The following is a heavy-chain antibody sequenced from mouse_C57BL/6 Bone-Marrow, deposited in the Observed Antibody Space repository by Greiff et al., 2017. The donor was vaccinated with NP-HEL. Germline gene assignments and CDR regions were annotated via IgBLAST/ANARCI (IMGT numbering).Heavy chain of an antibody. Sequence: EVQLVESEGGLVQPGSSMKLSCTASGFTFSDYYMAWVRQVPEKGLEWVANINYDGSSTYYLDSLKSRVIISRDNAKNILYLQMSSLKSEDTATYYCAILYYGSSYSYWYFDVWGTGTTVTVSS. J-gene: IGHJ1*03. CDR2: INYDGSST. CDR3: AILYYGSSYSYWYFDV. V-gene: IGHV5-16*01. CDR1: GFTFSDYY. D-gene: IGHD1-1*01.